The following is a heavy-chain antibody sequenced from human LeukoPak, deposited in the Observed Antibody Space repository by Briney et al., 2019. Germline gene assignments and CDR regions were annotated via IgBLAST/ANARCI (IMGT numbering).Heavy chain of an antibody. CDR1: GGSFSGYY. Sequence: PSETLSLTCAVYGGSFSGYYWSWIRQPPGKGLEWIGEINHSGSTNYNPSLKSRVTISVDTSKNQFSLKLSSVTAADTAVYYCAGLKLAYCGGDCYSLDYWGQGTLVTVSS. V-gene: IGHV4-34*01. D-gene: IGHD2-21*02. J-gene: IGHJ4*02. CDR3: AGLKLAYCGGDCYSLDY. CDR2: INHSGST.